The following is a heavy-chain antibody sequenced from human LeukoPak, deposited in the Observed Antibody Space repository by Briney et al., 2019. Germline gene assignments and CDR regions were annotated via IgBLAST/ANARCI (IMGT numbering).Heavy chain of an antibody. CDR2: IKQDGSEK. CDR3: ARSRWLDEQFDY. Sequence: GGSLRLSCAASGFTFSNYWMNWVRQAPGKGLEWVAKIKQDGSEKYYVDSVKGRFTISRDNAKNSLYLQMNSLRAEDTAVYYCARSRWLDEQFDYWGQGTLVTVSS. J-gene: IGHJ4*02. CDR1: GFTFSNYW. V-gene: IGHV3-7*01. D-gene: IGHD4-23*01.